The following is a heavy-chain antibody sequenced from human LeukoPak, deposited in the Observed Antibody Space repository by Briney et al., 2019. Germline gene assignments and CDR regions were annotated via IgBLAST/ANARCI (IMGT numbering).Heavy chain of an antibody. CDR2: ISSSSSYI. D-gene: IGHD6-13*01. V-gene: IGHV3-21*01. CDR1: GFTFSSYS. Sequence: GGSLRLSCAASGFTFSSYSMNWVRQAPGKGLEWVSSISSSSSYIYYADSVKGRFTISRDNAKNSLYLQMNSLRAEDTAGYYCARYSTGIAAAGGDYWGQGTLVTVSS. CDR3: ARYSTGIAAAGGDY. J-gene: IGHJ4*02.